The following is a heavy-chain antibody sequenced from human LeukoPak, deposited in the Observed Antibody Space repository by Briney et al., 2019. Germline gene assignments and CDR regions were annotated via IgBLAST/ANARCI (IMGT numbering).Heavy chain of an antibody. CDR3: ADLHDSSGYHTRGY. CDR2: MYRGGGT. D-gene: IGHD3-22*01. J-gene: IGHJ4*02. CDR1: GFTFNTYS. Sequence: GGSLRLSCAASGFTFNTYSMNWVRQAPGKGLEWVSVMYRGGGTYYADSVRGRFTVSRDNSKNTMYLQMNSLRAEDTAVYYCADLHDSSGYHTRGYWGQGTLVTVSS. V-gene: IGHV3-66*01.